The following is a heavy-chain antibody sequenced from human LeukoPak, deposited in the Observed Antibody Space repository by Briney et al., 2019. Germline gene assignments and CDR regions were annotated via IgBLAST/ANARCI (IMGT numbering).Heavy chain of an antibody. V-gene: IGHV1-8*01. D-gene: IGHD6-13*01. Sequence: ASVKDSCKASRYTLTSYVINWVRQATGQGVGWMGWMNPNSGNTGYAQKLQGRVTLTRNTSIGTAYMELSSLRSENTAVYYCVRRRGIAAADYWGQGTLVTVSS. J-gene: IGHJ4*02. CDR2: MNPNSGNT. CDR1: RYTLTSYV. CDR3: VRRRGIAAADY.